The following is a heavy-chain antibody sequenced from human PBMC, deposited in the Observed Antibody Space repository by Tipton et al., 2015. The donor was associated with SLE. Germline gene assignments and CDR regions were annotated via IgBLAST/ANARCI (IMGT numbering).Heavy chain of an antibody. J-gene: IGHJ6*02. D-gene: IGHD6-19*01. Sequence: GSLRLSCSASGFTFSSYAMHWVRQAPGKGLEYVSAISSNGGSTYYADSVKGRFTISRDNSKNTLYLQMNSLRAEDTAVYYCAKDTRKTEEWLVIYYYYGMDVWGQGTTVTVSS. V-gene: IGHV3-64*04. CDR2: ISSNGGST. CDR1: GFTFSSYA. CDR3: AKDTRKTEEWLVIYYYYGMDV.